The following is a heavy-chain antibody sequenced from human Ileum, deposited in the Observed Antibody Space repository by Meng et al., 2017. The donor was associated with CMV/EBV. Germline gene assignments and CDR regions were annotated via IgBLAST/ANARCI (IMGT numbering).Heavy chain of an antibody. CDR1: GFTFSSCG. Sequence: GESLKISCVGSGFTFSSCGMNWVRQAPGKGLEWVSYISSSGDSRYYADSVKARFTISRDNAKNSLYLQMNSLRAEDTAIYYCARDYYDASASVWGQGTLVTVSS. CDR3: ARDYYDASASV. CDR2: ISSSGDSR. V-gene: IGHV3-48*03. J-gene: IGHJ4*02. D-gene: IGHD3-16*01.